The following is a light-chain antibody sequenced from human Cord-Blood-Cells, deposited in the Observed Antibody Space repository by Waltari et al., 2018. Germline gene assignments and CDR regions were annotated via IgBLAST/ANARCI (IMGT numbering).Light chain of an antibody. CDR1: SSDVGGYNY. Sequence: QSALTQPASVSGSPGQSITISCTGTSSDVGGYNYVSWYQQHPGKAPKLMYYEVSNRPAVVSYRFSGSNSGTPDSLTIFVLQGEDEADYYCSSYTSSSTLVFGGGTKLAVL. CDR3: SSYTSSSTLV. V-gene: IGLV2-14*01. J-gene: IGLJ3*02. CDR2: EVS.